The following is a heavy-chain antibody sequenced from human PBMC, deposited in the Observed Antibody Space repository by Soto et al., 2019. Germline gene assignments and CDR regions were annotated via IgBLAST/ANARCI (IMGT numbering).Heavy chain of an antibody. CDR3: AREADCSGGSCYSDY. J-gene: IGHJ4*02. Sequence: ASVKVSCKASGYTFTSYGISWVRQAPGQGLEWMGWISAYNGNTNYAQKLQGRVTMTTDTSTSTAYMELRSLRSDDTAVYYCAREADCSGGSCYSDYWGQGTLVTVSS. V-gene: IGHV1-18*01. CDR1: GYTFTSYG. CDR2: ISAYNGNT. D-gene: IGHD2-15*01.